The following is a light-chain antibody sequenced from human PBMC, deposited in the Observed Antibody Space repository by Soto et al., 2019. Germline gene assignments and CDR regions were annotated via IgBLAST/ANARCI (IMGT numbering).Light chain of an antibody. J-gene: IGKJ2*01. CDR3: QQYNNLPPDT. CDR1: QSVNNN. CDR2: GAS. Sequence: EIILTQSPASLSVSPGERATLSCRASQSVNNNLAWYQQKPGQAPRLLIYGASTRATGIPGRFRGSGSGTEFTLTITSLQSEDFAVYFCQQYNNLPPDTFGQGTKVEIK. V-gene: IGKV3-15*01.